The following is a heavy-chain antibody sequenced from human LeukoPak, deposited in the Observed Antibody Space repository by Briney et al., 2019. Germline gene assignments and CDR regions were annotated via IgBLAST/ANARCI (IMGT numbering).Heavy chain of an antibody. Sequence: PSETLSLTCAVYGGSFSGYYWTWIRQPPGKGLEWIGEIHYSGSATYDPSLKSRVTISVDTSKNQFSLKMNSVTAADTAVYYCARGQWFRAFWSRGTPVTVSS. V-gene: IGHV4-34*01. J-gene: IGHJ4*02. CDR2: IHYSGSA. D-gene: IGHD3-10*01. CDR3: ARGQWFRAF. CDR1: GGSFSGYY.